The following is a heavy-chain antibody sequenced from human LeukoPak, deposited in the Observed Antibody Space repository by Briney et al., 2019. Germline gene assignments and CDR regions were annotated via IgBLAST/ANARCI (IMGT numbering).Heavy chain of an antibody. D-gene: IGHD6-13*01. Sequence: SETLSLTCSVSGYSISYGYFWAWIRQPPGKGLEWIGSVYHSGSTHYTPSFKSRVTISVDTSKNQFSLKLSSVTAADTAVYYCARLATYSSSWYEFYYYMDVWGKGTTVTVSS. V-gene: IGHV4-38-2*02. CDR1: GYSISYGYF. J-gene: IGHJ6*03. CDR2: VYHSGST. CDR3: ARLATYSSSWYEFYYYMDV.